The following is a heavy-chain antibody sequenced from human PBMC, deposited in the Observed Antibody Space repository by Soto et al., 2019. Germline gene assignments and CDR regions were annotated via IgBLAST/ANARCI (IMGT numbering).Heavy chain of an antibody. D-gene: IGHD3-22*01. J-gene: IGHJ3*02. CDR1: GFTSSPYA. Sequence: PGGSLRLSCVASGFTSSPYAMNWVRQAPGKGLEWVAVISYDGSNKYYADSVKGRFTISRDNSKSTLYLQMNSLRAEDTAVYYCAKDDYGSSGSENAFDIWGQGTMVTVSS. V-gene: IGHV3-30*18. CDR3: AKDDYGSSGSENAFDI. CDR2: ISYDGSNK.